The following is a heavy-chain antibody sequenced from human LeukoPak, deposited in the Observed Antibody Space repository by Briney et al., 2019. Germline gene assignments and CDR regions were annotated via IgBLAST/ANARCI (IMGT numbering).Heavy chain of an antibody. CDR3: ARIEYSYGTSYGMDV. V-gene: IGHV3-21*01. CDR2: ISGRNDYT. D-gene: IGHD5-18*01. Sequence: GGSLRLSCAVSGFTFSSYGMHWVRQAPGKGLEWVSYISGRNDYTNYADSVKGRFTISRDNAKNSVYLQMNSLRVEDTGVYYCARIEYSYGTSYGMDVWGQGTTVTVSS. CDR1: GFTFSSYG. J-gene: IGHJ6*02.